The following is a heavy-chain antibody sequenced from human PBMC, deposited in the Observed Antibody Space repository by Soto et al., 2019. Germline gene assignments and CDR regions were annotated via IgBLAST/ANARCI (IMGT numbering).Heavy chain of an antibody. CDR3: ARVPPWGNSAGDYYIQHYDS. Sequence: ASVKVSCKSSGFTFTSYAIHWLRQAPGQRPQWMGWINGGSGNTKYSQDFQGRVTFTRDTFATTAYLELSSLRSEDTAVYYCARVPPWGNSAGDYYIQHYDSWGQGTPVTVSS. V-gene: IGHV1-3*01. D-gene: IGHD3-10*01. CDR2: INGGSGNT. CDR1: GFTFTSYA. J-gene: IGHJ4*02.